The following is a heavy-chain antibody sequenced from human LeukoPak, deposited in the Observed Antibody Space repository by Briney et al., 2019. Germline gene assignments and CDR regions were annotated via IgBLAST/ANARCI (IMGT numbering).Heavy chain of an antibody. CDR1: GYTFTYRY. J-gene: IGHJ4*02. V-gene: IGHV1-8*02. CDR2: MNPNSGNT. Sequence: ASVKVSCKASGYTFTYRYLHWVRQATGQGLEWMGWMNPNSGNTGYAQKFQGRVTMTRNTSISTAYMELSSLRSEDTAVYYCARVSYSYGFGIDYWGQGTLVTVSS. CDR3: ARVSYSYGFGIDY. D-gene: IGHD5-18*01.